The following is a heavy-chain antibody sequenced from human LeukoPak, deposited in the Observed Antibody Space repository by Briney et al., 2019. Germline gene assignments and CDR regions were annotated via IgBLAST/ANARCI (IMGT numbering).Heavy chain of an antibody. V-gene: IGHV3-13*01. Sequence: PGGSLRLSCAASGFTFSSYDMHWVRQATGKGLEWVSAIGTAGDTYYPGSVKGRFTTSRENAKNSLYLQMNSLRAGDTAVYYCTNYDTSGPAFQHWGQGTLVTVSS. CDR2: IGTAGDT. CDR1: GFTFSSYD. CDR3: TNYDTSGPAFQH. D-gene: IGHD3-22*01. J-gene: IGHJ1*01.